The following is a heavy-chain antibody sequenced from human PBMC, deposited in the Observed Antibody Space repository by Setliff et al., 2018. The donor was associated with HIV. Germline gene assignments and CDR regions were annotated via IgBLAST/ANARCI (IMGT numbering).Heavy chain of an antibody. CDR1: GGTFSSYV. CDR3: ARGGYSSGYYNYYYYMDV. CDR2: ISAYNGNT. D-gene: IGHD3-22*01. Sequence: GASVKVSCKASGGTFSSYVISWVRQAPGQGLEWMGWISAYNGNTNYAQKLQGRVTMTTDTSTSTAYMELRSLRSDDTAVYYCARGGYSSGYYNYYYYMDVWGKGTTVTVSS. J-gene: IGHJ6*03. V-gene: IGHV1-18*01.